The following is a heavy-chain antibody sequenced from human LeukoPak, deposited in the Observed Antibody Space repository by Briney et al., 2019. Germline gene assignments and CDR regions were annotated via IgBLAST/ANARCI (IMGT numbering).Heavy chain of an antibody. D-gene: IGHD3-9*01. Sequence: GESLKISCKGSGYSFTSYWIGWVRQMPGKGLEWMGIIYPGDSDTRYSPSFQGQVTISADKSISTAYLQWSSLKASDTAMYYCARLHHILTGLVPYYFDYWGQGTLVTVSS. J-gene: IGHJ4*02. CDR2: IYPGDSDT. CDR3: ARLHHILTGLVPYYFDY. V-gene: IGHV5-51*01. CDR1: GYSFTSYW.